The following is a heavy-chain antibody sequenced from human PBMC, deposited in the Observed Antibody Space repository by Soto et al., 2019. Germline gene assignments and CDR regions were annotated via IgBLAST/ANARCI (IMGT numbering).Heavy chain of an antibody. CDR1: GFTFSGYC. CDR3: GRNAIFVRGVPDEY. V-gene: IGHV3-74*03. D-gene: IGHD3-10*02. CDR2: IKSDGSGT. J-gene: IGHJ4*02. Sequence: XVSLRLSFAASGFTFSGYCMHWVRQAPGKGLGWVSRIKSDGSGTTYADSVKGRFSISRDNAKNTVYLQMDSLRVEDTAVYYCGRNAIFVRGVPDEYWGQGTPVTVSS.